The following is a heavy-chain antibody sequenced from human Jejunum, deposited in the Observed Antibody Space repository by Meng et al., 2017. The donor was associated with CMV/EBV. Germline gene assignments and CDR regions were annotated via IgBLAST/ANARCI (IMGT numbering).Heavy chain of an antibody. J-gene: IGHJ4*02. Sequence: SGFSVSSTYLRWVRQAPGKGLEWVSVSYSGGSTYSADALRGRFNSTRDNSRNTVYLQMNSLKPEDTAVYFCATGLGEDTFYTGDYWGQGTLVTVSS. V-gene: IGHV3-53*01. CDR3: ATGLGEDTFYTGDY. CDR1: GFSVSSTY. CDR2: SYSGGST. D-gene: IGHD3-16*01.